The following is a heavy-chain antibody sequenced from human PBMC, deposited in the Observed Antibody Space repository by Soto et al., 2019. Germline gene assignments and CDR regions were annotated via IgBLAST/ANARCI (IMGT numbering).Heavy chain of an antibody. CDR2: TYYRSKWYY. J-gene: IGHJ4*01. CDR3: GRREQYSRRIFDY. V-gene: IGHV6-1*01. D-gene: IGHD1-26*01. Sequence: SLTFAITGDSVSSNTAGLSWVRQSPSRGLEWLGRTYYRSKWYYEYAVSVRGRITINPDTSKNQYSLQLNSVTPEDTAVYFCGRREQYSRRIFDYWAQGSLVTVSS. CDR1: GDSVSSNTAG.